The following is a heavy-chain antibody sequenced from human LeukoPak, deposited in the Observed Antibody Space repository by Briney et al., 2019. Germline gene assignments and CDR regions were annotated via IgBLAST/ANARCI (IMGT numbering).Heavy chain of an antibody. J-gene: IGHJ4*02. V-gene: IGHV3-48*04. CDR1: GFTFSIYR. Sequence: GSLRLSCAASGFTFSIYRMNWVRQAPGKGLEWVSYISSSSDTIYYADSVKGRFTISRDNAKNSLYLQMNSLRAEDTAVYYCARDGSWYYDSSGYYSYWGQGTLVTVSS. D-gene: IGHD3-22*01. CDR2: ISSSSDTI. CDR3: ARDGSWYYDSSGYYSY.